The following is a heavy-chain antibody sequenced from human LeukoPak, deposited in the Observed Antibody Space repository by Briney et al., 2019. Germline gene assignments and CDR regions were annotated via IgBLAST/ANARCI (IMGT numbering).Heavy chain of an antibody. J-gene: IGHJ4*02. V-gene: IGHV4-61*02. CDR1: GTSINRGTHY. CDR2: VYATGNT. Sequence: SETLSLTCSVSGTSINRGTHYWSWVRQAAGKGLEWIGRVYATGNTNYNPSLWSRLSISIDTSRNQFSLRLGSVAAADTAIYYCARDRSYYSDTGADYWGQGKMVIVSS. CDR3: ARDRSYYSDTGADY. D-gene: IGHD2-8*02.